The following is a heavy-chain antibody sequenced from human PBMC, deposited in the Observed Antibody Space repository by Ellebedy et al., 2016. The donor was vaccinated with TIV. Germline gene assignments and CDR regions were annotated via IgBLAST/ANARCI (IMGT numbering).Heavy chain of an antibody. CDR2: IWYDGSNK. V-gene: IGHV3-33*01. CDR3: ARISGIVVVPPDY. Sequence: GGSLRLSXAASGFTFSSYGMHWVRQAPGKGLEWVAVIWYDGSNKYYADSVKGRFTISRDNSKNTLYLQMNSLRAEDTAVYYCARISGIVVVPPDYWGQGTLVTVSS. D-gene: IGHD3-22*01. CDR1: GFTFSSYG. J-gene: IGHJ4*02.